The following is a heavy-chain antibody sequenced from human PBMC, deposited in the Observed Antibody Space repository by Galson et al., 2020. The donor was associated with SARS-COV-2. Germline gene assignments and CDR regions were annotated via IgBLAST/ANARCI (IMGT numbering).Heavy chain of an antibody. V-gene: IGHV3-48*03. CDR2: IGSGGVK. CDR1: GFTFSSYE. D-gene: IGHD2-15*01. J-gene: IGHJ4*02. Sequence: QASETLSLTCAASGFTFSSYEMNWVRQAPGKGPEWVAYIGSGGVKFYADSVGGRFTISRDNAWNSLYLQMDSLRADDSAVYFCARDKGSGGAFDFWGLGTPVTVSS. CDR3: ARDKGSGGAFDF.